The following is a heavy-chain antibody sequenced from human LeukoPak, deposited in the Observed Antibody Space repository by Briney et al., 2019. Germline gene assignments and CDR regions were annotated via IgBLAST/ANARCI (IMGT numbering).Heavy chain of an antibody. J-gene: IGHJ5*02. CDR2: IRAYSGNT. CDR3: ASANGTSMYNWFDP. V-gene: IGHV1-18*01. CDR1: GYTVTSYG. Sequence: ASVKVSCKVSGYTVTSYGINWVRQAPAQGLEWMGWIRAYSGNTDYAQNLQGRHTMTTDSSTKIAYMELRSPRSDDTAVYYCASANGTSMYNWFDPWGDGALVTVSS. D-gene: IGHD2-8*01.